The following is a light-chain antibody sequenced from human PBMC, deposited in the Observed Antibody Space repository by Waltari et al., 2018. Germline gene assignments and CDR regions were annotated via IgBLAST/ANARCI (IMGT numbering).Light chain of an antibody. Sequence: QSVLTQPPSVSAAPGQRVTISCSGGSSNIGNNYVSWYRQFPGTAPKLLIYENPERPPGIPGGFSGSRSGTSATLDITGLQAGDEADYYCGTWDSSLSGAVFGGGTHLTVL. V-gene: IGLV1-51*02. CDR1: SSNIGNNY. CDR2: ENP. CDR3: GTWDSSLSGAV. J-gene: IGLJ7*01.